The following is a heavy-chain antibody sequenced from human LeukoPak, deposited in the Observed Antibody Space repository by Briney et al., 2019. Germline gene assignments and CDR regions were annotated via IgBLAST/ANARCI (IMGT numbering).Heavy chain of an antibody. CDR1: GYTFTSYA. Sequence: EASVKVSCKASGYTFTSYAMHWVRQAPGQRLEWMGWINAGNGNTRYSQKFQGRVTITRDTSASTAYKELSSLRSEDTAVYYCARDSFSRGVDFDYWGQGTLVTVSS. CDR3: ARDSFSRGVDFDY. D-gene: IGHD3-10*01. CDR2: INAGNGNT. J-gene: IGHJ4*02. V-gene: IGHV1-3*01.